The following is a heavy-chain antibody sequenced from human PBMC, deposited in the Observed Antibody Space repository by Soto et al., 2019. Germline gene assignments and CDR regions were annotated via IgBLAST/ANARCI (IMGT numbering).Heavy chain of an antibody. CDR1: GYTFTSYD. Sequence: EASVKVSCKASGYTFTSYDINWVRQATGQGLEWMGWMNPNSGNTGYAQKFQGRVTMTRNTSISTAYMELSSLRAEDTAVYYCAKDGSVDFWSGYYGGSGYGMDVWGQGTTVTVSS. J-gene: IGHJ6*02. D-gene: IGHD3-3*01. V-gene: IGHV1-8*01. CDR2: MNPNSGNT. CDR3: AKDGSVDFWSGYYGGSGYGMDV.